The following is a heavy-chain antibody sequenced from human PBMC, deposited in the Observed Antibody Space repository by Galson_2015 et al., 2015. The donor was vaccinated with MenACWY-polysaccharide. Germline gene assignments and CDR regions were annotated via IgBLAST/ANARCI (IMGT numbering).Heavy chain of an antibody. V-gene: IGHV3-23*01. D-gene: IGHD4-23*01. Sequence: SLRLSCAASGFRINPYYMGWVRQAPGKGLEWVSTLDGSGANTYYADSVRGRFTISRDNSKKMLYLQMNSLRAEDTALYYCAKDASNSWFDSWGQGTLVTVSS. CDR2: LDGSGANT. CDR3: AKDASNSWFDS. CDR1: GFRINPYY. J-gene: IGHJ5*01.